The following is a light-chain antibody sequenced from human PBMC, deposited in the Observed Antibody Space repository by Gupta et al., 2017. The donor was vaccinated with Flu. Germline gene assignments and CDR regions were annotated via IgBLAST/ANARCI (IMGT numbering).Light chain of an antibody. CDR3: SSFAGTSTHLV. CDR1: NSDVGAYEY. CDR2: EVN. V-gene: IGLV2-8*01. Sequence: QSALTQLPSASGSPGQSVTISCTGTNSDVGAYEYVSWYQQHPGKAPKLIIYEVNNRPSGVPHRFSGSKSVNTASLTVSGLQAEDEAHYYCSSFAGTSTHLVFGGGTKLTVL. J-gene: IGLJ2*01.